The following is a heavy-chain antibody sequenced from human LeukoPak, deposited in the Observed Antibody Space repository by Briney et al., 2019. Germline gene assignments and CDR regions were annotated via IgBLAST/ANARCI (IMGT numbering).Heavy chain of an antibody. CDR2: INPSGGST. Sequence: GASVKVSCKASGYTFTSYYMHWVRQAPGQGLEWMGIINPSGGSTSYAQKFQGRVTMTRDMSTSTVYMELSSLRSEDRAVYYCARGSGGYCSGGSCPTLPPRRNWFDPWGQGTLVTVSS. V-gene: IGHV1-46*01. CDR3: ARGSGGYCSGGSCPTLPPRRNWFDP. CDR1: GYTFTSYY. J-gene: IGHJ5*02. D-gene: IGHD2-15*01.